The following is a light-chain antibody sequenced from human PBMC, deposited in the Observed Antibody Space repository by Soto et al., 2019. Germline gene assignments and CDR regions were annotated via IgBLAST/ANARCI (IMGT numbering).Light chain of an antibody. CDR2: AAY. J-gene: IGKJ5*01. V-gene: IGKV1-39*01. CDR3: QQSYSTPIT. Sequence: DIQMTQSPSSLSASVGDRVTITCGASQSISFYLNWYQQKPGNAPKVLIYAAYNLQTGVQSRFSGSGSGTDFTLTINSLQPEDFATYSCQQSYSTPITVGQGTRLEI. CDR1: QSISFY.